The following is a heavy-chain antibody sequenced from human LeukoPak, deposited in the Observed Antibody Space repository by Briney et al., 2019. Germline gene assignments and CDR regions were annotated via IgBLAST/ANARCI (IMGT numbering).Heavy chain of an antibody. CDR2: IYYSGST. D-gene: IGHD6-19*01. J-gene: IGHJ4*02. CDR3: ARDGGYTSGWFD. CDR1: GCSISSHY. V-gene: IGHV4-59*11. Sequence: LETLSLTCTVSGCSISSHYWSWIRQPPGKGLEWIGYIYYSGSTNYNPSLKSRVTISLDTSKNQFSLKLSSVTAADTAVYYCARDGGYTSGWFDWGQGTLVTVSS.